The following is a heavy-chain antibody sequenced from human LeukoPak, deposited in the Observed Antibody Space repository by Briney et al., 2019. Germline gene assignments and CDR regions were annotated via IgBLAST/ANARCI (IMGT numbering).Heavy chain of an antibody. CDR3: ARSPVLHCSGGSCYYMDV. D-gene: IGHD2-15*01. V-gene: IGHV1-69*05. Sequence: ASVKVSCKASGGTFSSYAISWVRQAPGQGLEWMGGIIPIFGTANYAQKFQGRVTITTGESTSTAHMELSSLRSEDTAVYYCARSPVLHCSGGSCYYMDVWGKGTTVTVSS. CDR1: GGTFSSYA. J-gene: IGHJ6*03. CDR2: IIPIFGTA.